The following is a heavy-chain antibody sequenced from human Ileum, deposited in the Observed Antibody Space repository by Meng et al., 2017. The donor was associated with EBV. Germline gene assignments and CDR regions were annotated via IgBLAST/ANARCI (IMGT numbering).Heavy chain of an antibody. CDR2: IYYSGST. Sequence: VQRRASAPGLVKLSDTLSLTCSGSGNSISSPNWWSWIRQSPGKGMEWIGYIYYSGSTSYNPSLTSRVTMSVDTSKNQFSLNLNSVTAVDTAVYYCARNVPGTGAYYDWGQGTLVTVSS. CDR1: GNSISSPNW. D-gene: IGHD2-8*02. V-gene: IGHV4-28*01. CDR3: ARNVPGTGAYYD. J-gene: IGHJ4*02.